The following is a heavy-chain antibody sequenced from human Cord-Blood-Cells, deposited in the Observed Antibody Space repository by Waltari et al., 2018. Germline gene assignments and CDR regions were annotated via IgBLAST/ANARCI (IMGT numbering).Heavy chain of an antibody. V-gene: IGHV1-2*02. CDR1: GYTFTGYY. Sequence: QVQLVQSGAEVKKPGASVKVSCKASGYTFTGYYMHLVRQAPGQGLEWMGWINPNSGGTNYAQKFQGRVTMTRDTSISTAYMELSRLRSDDTAVYYCARLACSSTSCYTGWFDPWGQGTLVTVSS. J-gene: IGHJ5*02. CDR3: ARLACSSTSCYTGWFDP. CDR2: INPNSGGT. D-gene: IGHD2-2*02.